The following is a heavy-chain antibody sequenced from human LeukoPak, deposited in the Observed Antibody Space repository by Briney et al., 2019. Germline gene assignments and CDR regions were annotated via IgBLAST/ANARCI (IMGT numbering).Heavy chain of an antibody. J-gene: IGHJ4*02. V-gene: IGHV4-39*07. Sequence: SETLSLTCTVSGGSLSSSSYYWGWIRQPPGKGLEWIGRIYYSGSTYYNPSLKSRVTISVDTSKNQFSLKLCSVTAADTAVYYCARASEDSRGHYQGFDSWGQGTRVTVSS. CDR2: IYYSGST. CDR3: ARASEDSRGHYQGFDS. CDR1: GGSLSSSSYY. D-gene: IGHD3-22*01.